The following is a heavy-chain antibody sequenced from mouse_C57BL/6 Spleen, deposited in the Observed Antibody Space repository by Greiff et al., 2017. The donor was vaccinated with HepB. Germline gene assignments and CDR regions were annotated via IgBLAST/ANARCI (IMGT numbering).Heavy chain of an antibody. CDR1: GYTFTDYN. CDR2: INPNNGGT. J-gene: IGHJ2*01. CDR3: ARDYYGYDYFDY. D-gene: IGHD2-2*01. Sequence: DVQLQESGPELVKPGASVKMSCKASGYTFTDYNMHWVKQSHGKSLEWIGYINPNNGGTSYNQKFKGKATLTVNKSSSTAYMELRSLTSEDSAVYYCARDYYGYDYFDYWGQGTTLTVSS. V-gene: IGHV1-22*01.